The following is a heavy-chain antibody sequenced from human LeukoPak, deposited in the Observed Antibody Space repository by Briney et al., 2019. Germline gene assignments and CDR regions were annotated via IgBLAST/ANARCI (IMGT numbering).Heavy chain of an antibody. CDR2: ISDNGNDK. J-gene: IGHJ4*02. CDR1: GFTFSNYG. V-gene: IGHV3-30*03. CDR3: AGGLLGCRSDSCYPTDY. D-gene: IGHD2-2*01. Sequence: QPGRSLRLSCAVSGFTFSNYGMHWVRQAPGKGLEWVAVISDNGNDKYYVDSVKGRFTISRDNSKNTLYLQMNSLRAEDTALYYCAGGLLGCRSDSCYPTDYWGQGTLVTVSS.